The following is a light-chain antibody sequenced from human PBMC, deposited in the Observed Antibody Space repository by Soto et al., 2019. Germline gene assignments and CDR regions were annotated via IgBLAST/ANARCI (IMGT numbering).Light chain of an antibody. CDR3: QQYGSSPLT. CDR2: GAS. CDR1: QSVSSNS. Sequence: EIVLTQSPGTLSLSPGEGDTLSCRASQSVSSNSLAWYQQKPGQAPRLLIYGASTRATGIPDRFSGSGSGTYFTLTIHRLEPEDFAVYYCQQYGSSPLTFGGGTKVEIK. V-gene: IGKV3-20*01. J-gene: IGKJ4*01.